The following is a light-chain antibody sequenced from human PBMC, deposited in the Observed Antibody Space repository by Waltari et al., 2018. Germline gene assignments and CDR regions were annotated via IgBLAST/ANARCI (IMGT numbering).Light chain of an antibody. Sequence: DIQMTQSPSSLSASVGDTVTISCRESQNIDVYLNWYQQQPGKAPNHLIYAASTLLIGVPSRFSGFGAETEFTLTITGLQPEDFATYYGQQSLDSPDTFGQGTRLEI. CDR3: QQSLDSPDT. CDR1: QNIDVY. CDR2: AAS. J-gene: IGKJ2*01. V-gene: IGKV1-39*01.